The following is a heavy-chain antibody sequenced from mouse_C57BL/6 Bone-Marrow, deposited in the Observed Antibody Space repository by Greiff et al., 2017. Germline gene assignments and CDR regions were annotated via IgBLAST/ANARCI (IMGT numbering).Heavy chain of an antibody. J-gene: IGHJ3*01. D-gene: IGHD3-2*02. Sequence: EVQLQQSGPVLVKPGASVKMSCKASGYTFTDYYMNWVKQSHGKSLEWIGVINPYNGGASYNQKFKGKATLTVDKASSTAYMELNRLTSEDSAVYYCKAAQAGAYWGQGTLVTVSA. V-gene: IGHV1-19*01. CDR2: INPYNGGA. CDR3: KAAQAGAY. CDR1: GYTFTDYY.